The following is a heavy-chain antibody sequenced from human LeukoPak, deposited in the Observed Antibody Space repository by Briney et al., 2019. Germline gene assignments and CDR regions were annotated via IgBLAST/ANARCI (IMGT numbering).Heavy chain of an antibody. CDR3: ARDLGTCNGGSCYSAPDY. CDR2: IIPIFGTA. D-gene: IGHD2-15*01. Sequence: ASVKVSCKASGGTFSSYAISWVRQAPGQGLEWMGGIIPIFGTANYAQKFQGRVTITTDESTSTAYMELTSLRSDDTAVFYCARDLGTCNGGSCYSAPDYWGQGTLVTVSS. CDR1: GGTFSSYA. V-gene: IGHV1-69*05. J-gene: IGHJ4*02.